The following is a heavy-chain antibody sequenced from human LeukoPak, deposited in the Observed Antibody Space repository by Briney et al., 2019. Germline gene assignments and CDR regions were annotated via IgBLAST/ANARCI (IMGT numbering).Heavy chain of an antibody. CDR1: GFTFSSYA. D-gene: IGHD1-14*01. CDR2: IRYDGSNK. V-gene: IGHV3-30*02. Sequence: GGSLRLSCAASGFTFSSYAMSWVRQAPGKGLEWVAFIRYDGSNKYYADSVKGRFTISRDNSKNTLYLQMNSLRAEDTAVYYCAKDHPGAFDIWGQGTMVTVSS. J-gene: IGHJ3*02. CDR3: AKDHPGAFDI.